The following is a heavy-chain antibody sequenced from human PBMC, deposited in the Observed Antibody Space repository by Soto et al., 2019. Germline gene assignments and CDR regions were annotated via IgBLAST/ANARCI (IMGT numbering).Heavy chain of an antibody. CDR1: GGSISSYY. CDR3: ARLAVAASSWFDP. J-gene: IGHJ5*02. V-gene: IGHV4-59*08. Sequence: SETLSLTCTVSGGSISSYYWSWIRQPPGKGLEWLGYLYYSGRTNYNPSLKSRVTISVDASNNHLSLKLTSVTAADTAMYYCARLAVAASSWFDPWGQGTLVTVSS. CDR2: LYYSGRT. D-gene: IGHD6-19*01.